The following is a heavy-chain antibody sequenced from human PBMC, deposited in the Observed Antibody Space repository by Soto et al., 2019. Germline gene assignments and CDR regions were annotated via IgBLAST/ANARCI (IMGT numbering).Heavy chain of an antibody. CDR1: VGTFSGNS. V-gene: IGHV1-69*13. J-gene: IGHJ1*01. D-gene: IGHD1-20*01. Sequence: SVKVSCKASVGTFSGNSITWVRQTPGQGLEWMGGIIPVLGITNYAQKFQGRITIAADESTGTAHMDLRSLRSEDTAVYYCAKDPRSITGTSSTEDFQHWGQGTLVTVSA. CDR2: IIPVLGIT. CDR3: AKDPRSITGTSSTEDFQH.